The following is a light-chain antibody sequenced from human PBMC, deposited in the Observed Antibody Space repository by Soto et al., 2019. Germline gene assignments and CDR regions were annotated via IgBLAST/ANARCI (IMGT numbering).Light chain of an antibody. CDR2: EVS. CDR1: RSVDKW. J-gene: IGKJ1*01. Sequence: DIQMTQSPSTLSASLGDRVTIICRASRSVDKWLAWYQQKSGKAPKLLIYEVSHLQSGVPSRFGGSGSGTEFTLTITNVQPEDVATYYWQQSYSLWTFGQGTALEV. V-gene: IGKV1-5*02. CDR3: QQSYSLWT.